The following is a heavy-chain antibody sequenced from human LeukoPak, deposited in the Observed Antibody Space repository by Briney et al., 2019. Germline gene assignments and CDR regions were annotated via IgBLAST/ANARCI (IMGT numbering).Heavy chain of an antibody. CDR1: GYTFTSYD. CDR3: ARVRHGSGSYYFDY. J-gene: IGHJ4*02. D-gene: IGHD3-10*01. V-gene: IGHV1-8*01. Sequence: ASVKVSCKASGYTFTSYDINWVRQATGQGLEWMGWMNPNSGNTGYAQKFQGRVTVTRNTSISTAYMELSSLRSEDTAVYYCARVRHGSGSYYFDYWGQGTLVTVSS. CDR2: MNPNSGNT.